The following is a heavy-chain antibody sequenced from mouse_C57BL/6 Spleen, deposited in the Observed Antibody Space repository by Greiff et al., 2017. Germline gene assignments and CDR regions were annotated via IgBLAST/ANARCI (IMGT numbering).Heavy chain of an antibody. J-gene: IGHJ2*01. V-gene: IGHV1-81*01. D-gene: IGHD2-3*01. CDR3: ARSDGSRGYFDY. Sequence: VQLQQSGAELARPGASVKLSCKASGYTFTSYGISWVKQRTGQGLEWIGEFYPRSGNTYYNEKFKGKATLTADKSSSTAYMELRSLTSEDSAVYFCARSDGSRGYFDYWGQGTTLTVSS. CDR2: FYPRSGNT. CDR1: GYTFTSYG.